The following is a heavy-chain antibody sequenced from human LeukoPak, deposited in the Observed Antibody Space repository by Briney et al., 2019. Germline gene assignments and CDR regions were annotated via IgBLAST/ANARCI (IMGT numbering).Heavy chain of an antibody. CDR2: ISGSGGST. CDR3: AKGLERWLQSPFDY. Sequence: GGSLRLSCAASGFTFSSYAMSWVRQAPGPGLELVSLISGSGGSTDYADSVKGRFTITRDNSKNTLYLQMTSLRAEDTAVYYCAKGLERWLQSPFDYWGQGTLVTVSS. D-gene: IGHD5-24*01. J-gene: IGHJ4*02. CDR1: GFTFSSYA. V-gene: IGHV3-23*01.